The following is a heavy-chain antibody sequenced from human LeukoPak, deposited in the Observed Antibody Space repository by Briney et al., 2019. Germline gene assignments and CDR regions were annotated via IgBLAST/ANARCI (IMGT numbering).Heavy chain of an antibody. D-gene: IGHD3-10*01. CDR3: ARVHRGYEAFDI. CDR1: GGSISSYY. J-gene: IGHJ3*02. CDR2: IYYSGST. Sequence: NSSETLSLTCTVSGGSISSYYWSWIRQPPGKGLEWIGYIYYSGSTNYNPSLKSRVTISVDTSKNQFSLKLSSVTAADTAVYYCARVHRGYEAFDIWGQGTMVTVSS. V-gene: IGHV4-59*01.